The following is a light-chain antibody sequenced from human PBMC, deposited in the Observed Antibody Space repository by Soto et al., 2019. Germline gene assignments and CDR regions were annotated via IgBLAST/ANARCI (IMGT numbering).Light chain of an antibody. CDR1: QTISSW. CDR3: QHYNSYSEA. J-gene: IGKJ1*01. Sequence: DIQMTQSPSTLSGSVGDRVTITCRASQTISSWLAWYQQKPVKAPTLLIYKASTLKSGVPSRFSGSGSGTEFTLTISSLQPDDFATYYCQHYNSYSEAFGQGTKVDIK. V-gene: IGKV1-5*03. CDR2: KAS.